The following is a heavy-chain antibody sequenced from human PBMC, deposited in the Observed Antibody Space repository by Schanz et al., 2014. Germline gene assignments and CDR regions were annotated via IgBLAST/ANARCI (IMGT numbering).Heavy chain of an antibody. J-gene: IGHJ3*02. CDR1: GFPFSTYT. D-gene: IGHD3-10*01. Sequence: DVQLVESGGGLVKPGGSLRLSCAASGFPFSTYTMHWVRQAPGKGLEWVSYMRSGNDYIYYADSVKGRFTISRDNAKNSLYLQMNSLTAEDTAVYYCVREDMVRGTRAFDIWGQGTMVTVSS. CDR3: VREDMVRGTRAFDI. CDR2: MRSGNDYI. V-gene: IGHV3-21*01.